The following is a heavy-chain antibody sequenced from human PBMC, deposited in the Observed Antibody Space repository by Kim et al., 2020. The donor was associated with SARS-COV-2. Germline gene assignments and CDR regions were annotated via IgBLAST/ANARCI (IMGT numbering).Heavy chain of an antibody. CDR1: GFTFSSYA. CDR2: ISGSGGST. J-gene: IGHJ3*02. D-gene: IGHD2-15*01. V-gene: IGHV3-23*01. CDR3: AKDLGYCSGGSCYAFDI. Sequence: GGSLRLSCAASGFTFSSYAMSWVRQAPGKGLEWVSAISGSGGSTYYADSVKGRFTISRDNSKNTLYLQMNSLRAEDTAVYYCAKDLGYCSGGSCYAFDIWGQGTMVTVSS.